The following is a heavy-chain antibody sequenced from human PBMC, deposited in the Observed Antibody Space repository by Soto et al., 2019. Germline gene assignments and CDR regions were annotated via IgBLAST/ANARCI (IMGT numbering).Heavy chain of an antibody. CDR2: IIPIFGTA. V-gene: IGHV1-69*13. CDR1: GGTFSSYA. J-gene: IGHJ4*02. Sequence: ASVKVSCKASGGTFSSYAISWVRQAPGQGLEWMGGIIPIFGTANYAQKFQGRVTITADESTSTAYMELSSLRSEDTAVYYCAARGGYSGYENYWGQGILVTVSS. D-gene: IGHD5-12*01. CDR3: AARGGYSGYENY.